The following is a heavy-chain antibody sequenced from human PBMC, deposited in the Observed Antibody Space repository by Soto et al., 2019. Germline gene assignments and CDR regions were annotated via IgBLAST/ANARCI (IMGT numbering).Heavy chain of an antibody. CDR1: GFTFSSYA. V-gene: IGHV3-23*01. CDR2: ISGSGGST. Sequence: GGSLRLSCAASGFTFSSYAMSWVRQAPGKGLEWVSAISGSGGSTYYADSVKGRFTISRDNSKNTLCLQMNSLRAEDTAVYYCAKLGHDYGDFRHWGQGTLVTVSS. D-gene: IGHD4-17*01. J-gene: IGHJ1*01. CDR3: AKLGHDYGDFRH.